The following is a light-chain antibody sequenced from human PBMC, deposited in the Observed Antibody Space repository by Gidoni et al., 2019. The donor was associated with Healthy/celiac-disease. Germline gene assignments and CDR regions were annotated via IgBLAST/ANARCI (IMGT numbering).Light chain of an antibody. CDR2: DTS. CDR3: QQYGTSPLT. Sequence: EIVFTQSPGTLSLSPGERATLSCRASQRVSSSYLAWYQQKPGQAPRLLIYDTSSRATGMPDRFSGSGSGTDFTLTISRLEPEDFAVYYCQQYGTSPLTFXGXTKVEIK. J-gene: IGKJ4*01. V-gene: IGKV3-20*01. CDR1: QRVSSSY.